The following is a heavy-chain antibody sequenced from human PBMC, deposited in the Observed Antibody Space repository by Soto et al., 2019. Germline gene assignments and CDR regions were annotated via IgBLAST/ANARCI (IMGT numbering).Heavy chain of an antibody. Sequence: ASVKVSCKASGCTFTGYYMHWVRQAPGQGLEWMGWINPNSGGTNYAQKFQGWVTMTRDTSISTAYMELSRLRSDDTAVYYCARGRYSNYHYFDYWGQGTLVTVSS. CDR1: GCTFTGYY. J-gene: IGHJ4*02. CDR2: INPNSGGT. D-gene: IGHD4-4*01. V-gene: IGHV1-2*04. CDR3: ARGRYSNYHYFDY.